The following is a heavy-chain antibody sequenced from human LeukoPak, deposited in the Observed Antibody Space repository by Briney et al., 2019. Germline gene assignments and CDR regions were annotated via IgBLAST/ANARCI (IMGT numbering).Heavy chain of an antibody. J-gene: IGHJ4*02. D-gene: IGHD3-16*02. CDR1: GYTFTSYG. CDR2: ISAYNGNT. CDR3: ARDRAYDYVWGSYRYSY. V-gene: IGHV1-18*01. Sequence: ASVKVSCKASGYTFTSYGISWVRHAPGQGLEWMGWISAYNGNTNYAQKLQGRVTMTTDTSTSTAYMELRSLRSDDTAVYYCARDRAYDYVWGSYRYSYWGQGTLVAVSS.